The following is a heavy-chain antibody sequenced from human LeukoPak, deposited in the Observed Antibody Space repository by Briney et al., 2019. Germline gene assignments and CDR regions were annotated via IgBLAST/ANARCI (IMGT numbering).Heavy chain of an antibody. CDR1: GFTLSRYW. Sequence: QPGGSLRLSCAASGFTLSRYWMSWVRQAPGKGLEWVANIKHDGSEKYYVDSVKGRFTISGDNAKNSLYLQMNSLRGEDTAVYYCARDRDYYNYFEYWGQGTLVTVSS. J-gene: IGHJ4*02. D-gene: IGHD3-10*01. CDR2: IKHDGSEK. V-gene: IGHV3-7*04. CDR3: ARDRDYYNYFEY.